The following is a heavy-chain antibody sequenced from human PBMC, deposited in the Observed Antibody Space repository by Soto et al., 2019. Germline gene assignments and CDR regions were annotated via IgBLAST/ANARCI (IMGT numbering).Heavy chain of an antibody. V-gene: IGHV5-51*01. CDR3: ARQSSSSWYGNAFDI. CDR1: GYNFATNW. Sequence: PGESLKISCTGSGYNFATNWIAWVRQMPGKGLEWMAIIYPGDSDSRYSPSFSGQVTISADKSISTAYLQWGSLRASDTAIYYCARQSSSSWYGNAFDIWGQGTMVTVS. CDR2: IYPGDSDS. D-gene: IGHD6-13*01. J-gene: IGHJ3*02.